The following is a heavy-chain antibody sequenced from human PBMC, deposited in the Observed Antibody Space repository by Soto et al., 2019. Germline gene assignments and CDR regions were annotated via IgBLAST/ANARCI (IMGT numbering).Heavy chain of an antibody. CDR3: AKDLYYDFWSGYYAGAFDI. Sequence: AGGSLRLSCAASGFTFSSYAMSWVRQAPGKGLEWVSAISGSGGSTYYADSVKGRFTISRDNSKNTLYLQMNSLRAGDTAVYYCAKDLYYDFWSGYYAGAFDIWGQGTMVTVSS. J-gene: IGHJ3*02. CDR2: ISGSGGST. CDR1: GFTFSSYA. D-gene: IGHD3-3*01. V-gene: IGHV3-23*01.